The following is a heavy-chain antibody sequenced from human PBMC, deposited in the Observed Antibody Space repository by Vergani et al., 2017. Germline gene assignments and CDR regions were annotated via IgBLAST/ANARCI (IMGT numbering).Heavy chain of an antibody. CDR2: IIPIFGTA. Sequence: QVQLVQSGAEVKKPGSSVKVSCKASGGTSSSYAISWVRQAPGQGLEWMGRIIPIFGTANYAQKFQGRVTITADKSTSTAYMELSSLRYEDTAVYYCARDLTWYCSSTSCHMGAFDIWGQGTMVTVSS. CDR3: ARDLTWYCSSTSCHMGAFDI. V-gene: IGHV1-69*14. D-gene: IGHD2-2*01. CDR1: GGTSSSYA. J-gene: IGHJ3*02.